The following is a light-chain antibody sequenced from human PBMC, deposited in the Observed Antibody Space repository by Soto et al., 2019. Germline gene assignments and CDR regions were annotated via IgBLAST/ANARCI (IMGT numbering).Light chain of an antibody. CDR3: QQYGSSLFT. Sequence: EIVLTQSPGTLSLSPGERATLSCRASQSVSSSYLAWYQQKPGQAPRLLIYGASSRATGIPDRFSGSGSGTDCTLTISRLEPEDFAVYYCQQYGSSLFTFGPVTKVDI. J-gene: IGKJ3*01. CDR2: GAS. CDR1: QSVSSSY. V-gene: IGKV3-20*01.